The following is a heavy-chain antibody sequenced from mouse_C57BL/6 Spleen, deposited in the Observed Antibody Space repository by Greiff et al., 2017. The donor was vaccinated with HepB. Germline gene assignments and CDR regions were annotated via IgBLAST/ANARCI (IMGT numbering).Heavy chain of an antibody. J-gene: IGHJ2*01. D-gene: IGHD1-1*01. CDR1: GFTFSSYA. CDR3: ARDGNYYGSSFLYYFDY. Sequence: DVQLQESGGGLVKPGGSLKLSCAASGFTFSSYAMSWVRQTPEKRLEWVATISDGGSYTYYPDNVKGRFTISRDNAKNNLYLQMSHLKSEDTAMYYCARDGNYYGSSFLYYFDYWGQGTTLTVSS. V-gene: IGHV5-4*01. CDR2: ISDGGSYT.